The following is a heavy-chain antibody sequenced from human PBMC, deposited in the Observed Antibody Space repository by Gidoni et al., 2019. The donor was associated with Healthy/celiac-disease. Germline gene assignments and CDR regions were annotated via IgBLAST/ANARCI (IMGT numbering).Heavy chain of an antibody. CDR1: GGTFSSYT. J-gene: IGHJ6*02. Sequence: QVQLVQSGAEVKKPGSSVKVSCKASGGTFSSYTISWVRQAPGQGLEWMGRIIPILGIANYAQKFQGRVTITADKSTSTAYMELSSLRSEDTAVYYCASGGDKLEQDYYYGMDVWGQGTTVTVSS. V-gene: IGHV1-69*02. D-gene: IGHD1-1*01. CDR2: IIPILGIA. CDR3: ASGGDKLEQDYYYGMDV.